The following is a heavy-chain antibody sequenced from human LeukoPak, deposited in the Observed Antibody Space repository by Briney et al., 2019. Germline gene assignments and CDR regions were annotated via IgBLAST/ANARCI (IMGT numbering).Heavy chain of an antibody. J-gene: IGHJ4*02. Sequence: GGSLRLSCAASGFTFSNYGMSWVRQAPGKGLEWVSSISGNSGSTYYADSVKGRFTISRDNSKNTLYLQMNSLRAEDTAVYYCAKGGNSVSYEYWGQGTLVTVSS. D-gene: IGHD5/OR15-5a*01. V-gene: IGHV3-23*01. CDR3: AKGGNSVSYEY. CDR1: GFTFSNYG. CDR2: ISGNSGST.